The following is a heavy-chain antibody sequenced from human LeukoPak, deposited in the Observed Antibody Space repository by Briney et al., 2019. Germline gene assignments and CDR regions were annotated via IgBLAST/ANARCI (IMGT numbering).Heavy chain of an antibody. CDR3: ARERTMRYFDL. CDR1: GGSFSSYY. V-gene: IGHV4-34*01. CDR2: INHSGST. Sequence: SETLSLTCAVYGGSFSSYYWSWIRQPPGKGLEWIGEINHSGSTNYNPSLKSRVTISVDTSKNQFSLKVSSVTAADTAVYYCARERTMRYFDLWGRGTLVTVSS. D-gene: IGHD3-22*01. J-gene: IGHJ2*01.